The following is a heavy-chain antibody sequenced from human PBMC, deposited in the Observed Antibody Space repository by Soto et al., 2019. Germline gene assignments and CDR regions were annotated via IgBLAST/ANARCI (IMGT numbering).Heavy chain of an antibody. V-gene: IGHV1-2*04. CDR3: ARQWGDGNYACFDL. CDR1: GYTFTGHY. J-gene: IGHJ5*02. Sequence: QVQLVQSGAEVKKPGASVKVSCEASGYTFTGHYIHWVRQAPGQGPEWMGWIGPNSGGTNYAQKFRGWVTLTTDTXXTTAYMELSGLKSDDTAVYYCARQWGDGNYACFDLWGQGTLVTVSS. CDR2: IGPNSGGT. D-gene: IGHD6-19*01.